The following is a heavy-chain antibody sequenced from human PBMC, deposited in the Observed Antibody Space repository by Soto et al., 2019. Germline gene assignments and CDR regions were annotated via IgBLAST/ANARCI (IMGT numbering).Heavy chain of an antibody. CDR1: GFTFSSYS. CDR3: ARDKFIDYDSSGPPIVYAFDI. Sequence: GGSLRLSCAASGFTFSSYSMNWVRQAPGKGLEWVSSISSSSSYIYYADSVKGRFTISRDNAKNSLYLQMNSLRAEDTAVHYCARDKFIDYDSSGPPIVYAFDIWGQGTMVTVSS. V-gene: IGHV3-21*01. D-gene: IGHD3-22*01. CDR2: ISSSSSYI. J-gene: IGHJ3*02.